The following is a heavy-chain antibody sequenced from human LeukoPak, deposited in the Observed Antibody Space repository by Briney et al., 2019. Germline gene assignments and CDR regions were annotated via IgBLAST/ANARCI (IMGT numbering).Heavy chain of an antibody. CDR3: ARVISGTWLWF. Sequence: SVKVSCKASVGTFSSYAITWVRQAPGLGLEWMGRIIPTLEVANYAQKFQGRVTITADKSTSTAYMELSSLRPEDTAVYYCARVISGTWLWFWGQGTLVTVSS. J-gene: IGHJ4*02. CDR1: VGTFSSYA. CDR2: IIPTLEVA. V-gene: IGHV1-69*04. D-gene: IGHD1-14*01.